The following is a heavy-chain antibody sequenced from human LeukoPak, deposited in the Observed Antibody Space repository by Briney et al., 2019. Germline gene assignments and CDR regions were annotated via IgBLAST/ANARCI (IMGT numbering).Heavy chain of an antibody. CDR3: ASSIAAAGTWAANWFDP. CDR1: GYTFTGYY. Sequence: ASVKVSCKASGYTFTGYYMHWVRQAPGQGLEWMGWINPNSGGTDYAQKFQGRVTMTRDTSISTAYMELSRLRSDDTAVYYCASSIAAAGTWAANWFDPWGQGTLVTVSS. CDR2: INPNSGGT. V-gene: IGHV1-2*02. D-gene: IGHD6-13*01. J-gene: IGHJ5*02.